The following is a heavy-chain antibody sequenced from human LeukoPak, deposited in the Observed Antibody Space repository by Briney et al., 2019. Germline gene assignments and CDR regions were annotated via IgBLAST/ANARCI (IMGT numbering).Heavy chain of an antibody. CDR1: GGTFSSYA. Sequence: SVKVSCKASGGTFSSYAISWVRQAPGQGLEWMGGIIPIFGSANYAQKFQGRVTITADESTSTAYMELSSLRSEDTAVYYCAGGRTDIVVVPATLRNYYFDYWGQGTLVTVSS. CDR3: AGGRTDIVVVPATLRNYYFDY. D-gene: IGHD2-2*01. J-gene: IGHJ4*02. V-gene: IGHV1-69*13. CDR2: IIPIFGSA.